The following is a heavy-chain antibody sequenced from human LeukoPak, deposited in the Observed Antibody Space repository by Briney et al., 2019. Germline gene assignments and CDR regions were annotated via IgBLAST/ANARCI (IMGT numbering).Heavy chain of an antibody. J-gene: IGHJ4*02. D-gene: IGHD4-17*01. V-gene: IGHV4-30-4*01. CDR2: IYYSGST. CDR3: ARAAGYGDLHSFDY. Sequence: PSQTLSLTCTVSGGSISSGDYYWSWIRQPPGKGLEWIGYIYYSGSTNYNPSLKSRVTISVDTSKNQFSLKLSSVTAADTAVYYCARAAGYGDLHSFDYWGQGTLVTVSS. CDR1: GGSISSGDYY.